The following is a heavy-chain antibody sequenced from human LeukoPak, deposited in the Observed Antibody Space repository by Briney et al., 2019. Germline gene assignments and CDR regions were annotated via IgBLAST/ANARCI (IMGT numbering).Heavy chain of an antibody. CDR1: GGSISSYY. V-gene: IGHV4-59*08. Sequence: KSSETLSLTCTVSGGSISSYYWSWIRQPPGKGLEWIGYIYYSGSTNYNPSLKRRVTISVDTSKHQFSLKLSSVPAADTAVYYCARASGYCSGGSCYKIDYWGQGTLVTVSS. D-gene: IGHD2-15*01. J-gene: IGHJ4*02. CDR3: ARASGYCSGGSCYKIDY. CDR2: IYYSGST.